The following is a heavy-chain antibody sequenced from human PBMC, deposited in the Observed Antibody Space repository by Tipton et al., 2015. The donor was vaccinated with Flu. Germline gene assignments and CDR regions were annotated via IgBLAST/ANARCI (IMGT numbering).Heavy chain of an antibody. J-gene: IGHJ4*02. D-gene: IGHD1-14*01. CDR2: VYYRGGT. CDR1: GGSVNNENFY. CDR3: ASGGGQRGDY. Sequence: TLSLTCSVSGGSVNNENFYWTWVRQPPGKGLEWIGYVYYRGGTIYGPSLKSRVTISLDTSKNQFSLKLTSVTAADTAVYYCASGGGQRGDYWGQGILVTVSS. V-gene: IGHV4-61*01.